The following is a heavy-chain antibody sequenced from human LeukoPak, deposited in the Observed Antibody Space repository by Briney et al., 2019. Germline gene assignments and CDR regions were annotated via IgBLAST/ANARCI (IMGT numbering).Heavy chain of an antibody. CDR2: FDPEDGET. Sequence: ASVKVSCKVSGYTLTELSMHWVRQAPGKGLEWMGGFDPEDGETIYAQKFQGRVTMTEDTSTDTAYMELSSLRSEDTAVYYCATDLINYYDSSGYNPNYWGQGTLATVSS. CDR3: ATDLINYYDSSGYNPNY. D-gene: IGHD3-22*01. J-gene: IGHJ4*02. V-gene: IGHV1-24*01. CDR1: GYTLTELS.